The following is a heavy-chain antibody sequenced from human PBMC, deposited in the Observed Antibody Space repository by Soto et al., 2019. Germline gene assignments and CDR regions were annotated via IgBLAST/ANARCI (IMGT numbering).Heavy chain of an antibody. CDR2: INSDGSST. Sequence: GESLKISCAASGFTFSSYWMHWVRQAPGKGLVWVSRINSDGSSTSYADSVKGRFTISRDNAKNTLYLQMNSLRAEDTAVYYCAREGKDGAYFDYWGQGTLVTVSS. CDR1: GFTFSSYW. CDR3: AREGKDGAYFDY. V-gene: IGHV3-74*01. J-gene: IGHJ4*02.